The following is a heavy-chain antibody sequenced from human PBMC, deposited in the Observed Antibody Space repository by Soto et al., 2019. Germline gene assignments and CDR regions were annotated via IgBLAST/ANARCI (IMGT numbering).Heavy chain of an antibody. CDR3: ATGGGGR. V-gene: IGHV3-15*01. Sequence: EVQLVESGGGLVQPGGSLRLSCAASGLTLSNAWMAWVRQTPEKGLEGIGRLKSKTDGGTIDYAAPVKGRFTVSRDDSKNTLFLQMNNLKTEDTAVYYCATGGGGRWGQGTLVTVSS. D-gene: IGHD3-10*01. J-gene: IGHJ4*02. CDR2: LKSKTDGGTI. CDR1: GLTLSNAW.